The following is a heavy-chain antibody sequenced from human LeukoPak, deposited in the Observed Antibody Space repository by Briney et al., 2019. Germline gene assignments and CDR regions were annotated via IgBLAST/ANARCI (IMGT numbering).Heavy chain of an antibody. CDR1: GGSFSGYY. V-gene: IGHV4-34*01. J-gene: IGHJ3*02. CDR3: ARMGITIFGVAPHAFDI. Sequence: SETLSLTCAVYGGSFSGYYWSWIRQPPGKGLEWIGEINHSGSTNYNPSLKSRVTISVGTSKNQFSLKLSSVTAADTAVYYCARMGITIFGVAPHAFDIWGQGTMVTVSS. CDR2: INHSGST. D-gene: IGHD3-3*01.